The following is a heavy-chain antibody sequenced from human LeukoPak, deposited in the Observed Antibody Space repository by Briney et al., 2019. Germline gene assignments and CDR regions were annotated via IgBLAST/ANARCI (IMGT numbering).Heavy chain of an antibody. J-gene: IGHJ4*02. CDR1: GFTFSIYA. V-gene: IGHV3-23*01. Sequence: GGSLRLSCAASGFTFSIYAMSWVRQAPGKGLEWVSAISGSGGTAYYADSVKGRFTISRDNSKNTLYLQMNSLRAEDTAVYYCARATVTTYADYFDYWGQGTLVTVSS. CDR2: ISGSGGTA. CDR3: ARATVTTYADYFDY. D-gene: IGHD4-17*01.